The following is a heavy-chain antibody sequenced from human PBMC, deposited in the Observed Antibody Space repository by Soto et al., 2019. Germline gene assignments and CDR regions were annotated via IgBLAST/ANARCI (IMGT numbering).Heavy chain of an antibody. CDR2: IYFYNGATSST. V-gene: IGHV4-61*03. CDR1: GDSVSSDSYF. D-gene: IGHD1-26*01. J-gene: IGHJ4*02. CDR3: AWGADAYKNGF. Sequence: LETLSLTCTVSGDSVSSDSYFWTWIRQPPGKGLEWIGFIYFYNGATSSTSYNPSLQSRVVISVDTSKNHVSLNLNSVTVADTAVYFCAWGADAYKNGFWGLGTLVT.